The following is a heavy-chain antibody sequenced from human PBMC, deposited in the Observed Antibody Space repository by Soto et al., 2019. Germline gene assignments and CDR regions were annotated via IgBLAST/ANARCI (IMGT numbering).Heavy chain of an antibody. J-gene: IGHJ3*02. CDR3: ARQGNYYASSGTDAFHI. CDR1: GYSFTSYG. Sequence: PGESLKISCKGSGYSFTSYGIGWVRQMPGKGLEWMGIIYPGDSDTRYSPSFQGQVTISADKSISTAYLQWSSLKASDTAMYYCARQGNYYASSGTDAFHIWGQGTMVTVSS. D-gene: IGHD3-22*01. V-gene: IGHV5-51*01. CDR2: IYPGDSDT.